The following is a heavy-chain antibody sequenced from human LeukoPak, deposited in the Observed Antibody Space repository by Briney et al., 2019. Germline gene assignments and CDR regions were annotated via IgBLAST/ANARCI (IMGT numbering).Heavy chain of an antibody. J-gene: IGHJ6*02. V-gene: IGHV4-31*03. Sequence: SETLSLTCTVSGGSISSGGYYWSWIRQHPGKGLEWIGYIYYSGSTYYNPSLKSRVTISVDTSKNQFPLKLSSVTAADTAVYYCARDSITMVRGGMDVWGQGTTVTVSS. CDR1: GGSISSGGYY. D-gene: IGHD3-10*01. CDR2: IYYSGST. CDR3: ARDSITMVRGGMDV.